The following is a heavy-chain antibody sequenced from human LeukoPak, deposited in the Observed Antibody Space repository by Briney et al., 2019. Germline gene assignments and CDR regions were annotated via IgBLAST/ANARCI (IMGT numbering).Heavy chain of an antibody. CDR3: ARSYSSSAPHFDS. CDR2: INPISGAT. D-gene: IGHD6-6*01. J-gene: IGHJ4*02. V-gene: IGHV1-2*02. Sequence: GASVKVSCKASGYTFSAYYMYLVRQAPGQGLEWMGWINPISGATNYAQKFQGRVTMTRDTSISTAYVDLSTLTSDDAAVYYCARSYSSSAPHFDSWGQGTLVTVSS. CDR1: GYTFSAYY.